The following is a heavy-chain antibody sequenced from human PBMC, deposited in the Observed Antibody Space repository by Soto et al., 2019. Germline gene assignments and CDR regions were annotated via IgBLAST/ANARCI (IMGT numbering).Heavy chain of an antibody. V-gene: IGHV1-69*01. CDR3: ARDQGAAHRNYYYGMDV. CDR1: GGTFSSYA. CDR2: IIPIFGTA. D-gene: IGHD6-6*01. Sequence: QVQLVQSGAEVKKPGSSVKVSCKASGGTFSSYAISWVRQAPGQGLEWMGGIIPIFGTANYAQKCQGRVTITEDESTSTAYMELSSLRSEDTAVHYCARDQGAAHRNYYYGMDVWGQGTKVTVS. J-gene: IGHJ6*02.